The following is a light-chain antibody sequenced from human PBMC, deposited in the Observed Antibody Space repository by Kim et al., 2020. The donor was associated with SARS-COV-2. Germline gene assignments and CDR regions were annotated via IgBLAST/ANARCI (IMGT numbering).Light chain of an antibody. V-gene: IGLV4-69*01. J-gene: IGLJ2*01. CDR3: QTWGTGIVV. CDR2: YNSDGSH. CDR1: SGHNSNA. Sequence: ASVKPASTLGSGHNSNAIAGHQQQSAKGPRYLMKYNSDGSHSKGDGIPDRFSGSSSGAERYLTISSLQSEDEADYYCQTWGTGIVVFGGGTQLTVL.